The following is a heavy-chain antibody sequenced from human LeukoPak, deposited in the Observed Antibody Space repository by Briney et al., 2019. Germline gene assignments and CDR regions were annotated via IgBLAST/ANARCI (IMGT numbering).Heavy chain of an antibody. Sequence: GGSLRLSCAASGFTFSSYAMSWVRQAPGKGLEWVSAISGSGGSTYYADSVKGRFTISRDNSKNTLYLQMNSLRAEDTAVYYCAKGGSNYDFWSGYQYYFDYWGQGTLVTVSS. CDR3: AKGGSNYDFWSGYQYYFDY. CDR2: ISGSGGST. CDR1: GFTFSSYA. D-gene: IGHD3-3*01. J-gene: IGHJ4*02. V-gene: IGHV3-23*01.